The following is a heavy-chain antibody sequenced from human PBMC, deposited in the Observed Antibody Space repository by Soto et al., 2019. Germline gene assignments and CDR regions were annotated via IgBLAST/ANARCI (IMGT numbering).Heavy chain of an antibody. D-gene: IGHD5-18*01. CDR2: IYYSGST. Sequence: PSETLSLTCTVSGGSISSGGYYWSWIRQHPGKGLEWIGYIYYSGSTYYNPSLKNRVTISVDTSKNQFSLKLSSVTAADTAVYYCARSGYSYGPNPLLYWGQGTLVTVSS. V-gene: IGHV4-31*03. J-gene: IGHJ4*02. CDR3: ARSGYSYGPNPLLY. CDR1: GGSISSGGYY.